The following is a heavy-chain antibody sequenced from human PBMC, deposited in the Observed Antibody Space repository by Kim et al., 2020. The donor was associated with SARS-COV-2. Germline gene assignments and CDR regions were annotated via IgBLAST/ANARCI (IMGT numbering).Heavy chain of an antibody. D-gene: IGHD4-17*01. J-gene: IGHJ1*01. CDR1: GFTFSSYA. CDR3: ARGPTVTGLQTDRFVVLFQH. Sequence: GGSLRLSCAASGFTFSSYAMHWVRQAPGKGLEWVAVISYDGSNKYYADSVKGRFTISRDNSKNTLYLQMNSLRAEDTAVYYCARGPTVTGLQTDRFVVLFQHWGQGNMVTLSS. V-gene: IGHV3-30*04. CDR2: ISYDGSNK.